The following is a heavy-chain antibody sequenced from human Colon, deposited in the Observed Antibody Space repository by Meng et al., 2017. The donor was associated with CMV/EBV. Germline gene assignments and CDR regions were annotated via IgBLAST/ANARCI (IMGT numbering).Heavy chain of an antibody. CDR2: INPNSGGT. CDR3: ARAPYNWNDEGRFDP. J-gene: IGHJ5*02. V-gene: IGHV1-2*02. D-gene: IGHD1-20*01. CDR1: GYTFTGYY. Sequence: QGPLVQSGAGVKKPWASVKVSCKASGYTFTGYYMHWVRQAPGQGLEWMGWINPNSGGTNYAQKFQGRVTMTRDTSISTAYMELSRLRSDDTAVYYCARAPYNWNDEGRFDPWGQGTLVTVSS.